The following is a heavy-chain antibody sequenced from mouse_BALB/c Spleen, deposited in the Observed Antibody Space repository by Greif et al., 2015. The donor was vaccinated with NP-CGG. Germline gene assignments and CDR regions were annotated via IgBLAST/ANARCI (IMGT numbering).Heavy chain of an antibody. CDR3: AREYYGTRYFDV. J-gene: IGHJ1*01. D-gene: IGHD1-1*01. V-gene: IGHV1-80*01. CDR2: IYPGDGDT. CDR1: GYAFSSYW. Sequence: VQLQQSGAELVRPGSSVKISCKASGYAFSSYWMNWVKQRPGQGLEWIGQIYPGDGDTNYNGKFKGKATLTADRSSSTAYMQLSSLTSEDSAVYFCAREYYGTRYFDVWGAGTTVTVSS.